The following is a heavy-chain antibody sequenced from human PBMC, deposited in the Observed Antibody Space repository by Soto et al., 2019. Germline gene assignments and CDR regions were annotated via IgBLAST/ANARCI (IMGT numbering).Heavy chain of an antibody. CDR3: ARRLGGFPEGYGGLPYYYYYYMDV. CDR2: IYYSGST. D-gene: IGHD4-17*01. V-gene: IGHV4-39*01. CDR1: GGSISSSSYY. Sequence: SETLSLTCTVSGGSISSSSYYWGWIRQPPGKGLEWIGSIYYSGSTYYNPSLKSRVTISVDTSKNQSSMKLISVTAADTAVYYCARRLGGFPEGYGGLPYYYYYYMDVWGKGTTVTVSS. J-gene: IGHJ6*03.